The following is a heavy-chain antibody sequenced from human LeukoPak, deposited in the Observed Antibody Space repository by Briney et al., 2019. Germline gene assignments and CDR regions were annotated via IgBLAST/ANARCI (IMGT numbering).Heavy chain of an antibody. V-gene: IGHV3-23*01. CDR1: GFTFSSYA. Sequence: GGSLRLSCAASGFTFSSYAMSWVRQAPGKGLEWVSAISGSGGSTYYADSVKGRFTISRDNSKNALYLQMNSLRAEDTAVYYCAKSIAAVGLRDYWGQGTLVTVSS. CDR2: ISGSGGST. CDR3: AKSIAAVGLRDY. D-gene: IGHD6-13*01. J-gene: IGHJ4*02.